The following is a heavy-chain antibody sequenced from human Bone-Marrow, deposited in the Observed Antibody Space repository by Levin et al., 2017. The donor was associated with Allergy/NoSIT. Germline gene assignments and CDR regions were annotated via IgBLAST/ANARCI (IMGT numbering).Heavy chain of an antibody. D-gene: IGHD3-22*01. CDR3: AGYDTSAYHSPFDY. J-gene: IGHJ4*02. V-gene: IGHV3-23*01. CDR1: GYIFSNYA. CDR2: ISGSGGNT. Sequence: GESLKISCAAPGYIFSNYAMNWVRQAPGKGLEWVSQISGSGGNTHYADSVKGRFTFSRDNSKNTLYLQMNSLRAEDTAVYYCAGYDTSAYHSPFDYWGQGTLVTVSS.